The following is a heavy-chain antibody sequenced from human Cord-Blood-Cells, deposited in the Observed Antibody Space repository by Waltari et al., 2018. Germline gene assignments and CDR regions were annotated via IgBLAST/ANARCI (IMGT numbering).Heavy chain of an antibody. V-gene: IGHV4-39*01. Sequence: QLQLQESGPGLVKPSETLSLTCHVSGGSTSSSSYYWGWIRQPPGKGLEWIGSIYYSGSTYYNPSLKSRVTISVDTSKNQFSLKLSSVTAADTAVYYCAKYSSGWYWYFDLWGRGTLVTVSS. CDR2: IYYSGST. D-gene: IGHD6-19*01. CDR1: GGSTSSSSYY. CDR3: AKYSSGWYWYFDL. J-gene: IGHJ2*01.